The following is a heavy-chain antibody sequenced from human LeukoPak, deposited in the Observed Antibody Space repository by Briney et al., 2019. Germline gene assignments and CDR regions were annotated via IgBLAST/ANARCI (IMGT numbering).Heavy chain of an antibody. J-gene: IGHJ5*02. CDR3: ARAGYSSSWYPNNWFDP. V-gene: IGHV4-59*08. CDR1: GGSISSYY. CDR2: IYYSGST. Sequence: SETLSLTCTVSGGSISSYYWSWIRQPPGKGLEWIGYIYYSGSTNYNPSLKSRVTISVDTSKNQFSLKLSSVTAAGTAVYYCARAGYSSSWYPNNWFDPWGQGTLVTVSS. D-gene: IGHD6-13*01.